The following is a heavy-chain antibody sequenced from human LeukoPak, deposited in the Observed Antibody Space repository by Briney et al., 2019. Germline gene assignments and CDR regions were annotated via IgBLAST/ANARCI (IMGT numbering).Heavy chain of an antibody. J-gene: IGHJ4*02. CDR2: IYHSGST. CDR1: GGSISSSNW. Sequence: SETLSLTCAVSGGSISSSNWWSWVRQPPGKGLEWIGEIYHSGSTNYNPSLKSRGTISVDKSKNQFSLKLNSVTAADTAVYYCARVAVARYFNWGQGTLVTVSS. V-gene: IGHV4-4*02. D-gene: IGHD6-19*01. CDR3: ARVAVARYFN.